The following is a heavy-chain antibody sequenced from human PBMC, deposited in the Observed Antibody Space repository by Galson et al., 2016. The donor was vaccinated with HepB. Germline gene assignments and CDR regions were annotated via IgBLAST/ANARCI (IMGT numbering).Heavy chain of an antibody. Sequence: SVKVSCKASGYTLTTYYIHWVRQAPGQGLEWMGWINPNSGGTNYVQKFRGRFTMTRDTSINTAYMELSGLRSDDTAVYYCARLARVADFYYYGMDAWGQGPTVTVSS. CDR3: ARLARVADFYYYGMDA. CDR2: INPNSGGT. V-gene: IGHV1-2*02. CDR1: GYTLTTYY. J-gene: IGHJ6*02.